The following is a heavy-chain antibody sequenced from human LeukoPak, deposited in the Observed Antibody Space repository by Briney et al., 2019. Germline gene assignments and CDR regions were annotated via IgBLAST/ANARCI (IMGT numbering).Heavy chain of an antibody. Sequence: SETLSLTCTVSGGSISSGNYYWIRIPQPAGEGLEGIGRIYTRGSTNYNPSLKSRVTISVDTSKHQFSLKLSSVTAADAAVYYCARDRFDFWSDYSPYYYYYMDVWGKGTTVTVSS. CDR2: IYTRGST. D-gene: IGHD3-3*01. CDR1: GGSISSGNYY. V-gene: IGHV4-61*02. CDR3: ARDRFDFWSDYSPYYYYYMDV. J-gene: IGHJ6*03.